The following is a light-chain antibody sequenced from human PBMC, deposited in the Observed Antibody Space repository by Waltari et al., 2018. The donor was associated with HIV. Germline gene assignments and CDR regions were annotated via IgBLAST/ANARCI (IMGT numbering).Light chain of an antibody. CDR1: VLAKQF. Sequence: SSDLTQSPSLSVSPGQTAKITCSGDVLAKQFAFWYHRKPGQAPRLLIYKDTERPSKIPERFSASTSGTTVTLTISGVRAEDEAEYFCQSADTSGTSVLFGGGTTLTVL. V-gene: IGLV3-25*03. CDR3: QSADTSGTSVL. J-gene: IGLJ2*01. CDR2: KDT.